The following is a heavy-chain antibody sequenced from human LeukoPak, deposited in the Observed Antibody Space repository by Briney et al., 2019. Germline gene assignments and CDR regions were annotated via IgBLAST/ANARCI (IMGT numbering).Heavy chain of an antibody. D-gene: IGHD4-17*01. J-gene: IGHJ4*02. Sequence: GESLKISCEASGYRFTSYWIGWVRQMPGKGLEWMGIIYPADSDTKYSPSFQGQVTISGDKSINTAYLQWSSLKASDTAMYYCARLRHYVEGIDYWGQGTLVTVSS. CDR3: ARLRHYVEGIDY. CDR1: GYRFTSYW. CDR2: IYPADSDT. V-gene: IGHV5-51*01.